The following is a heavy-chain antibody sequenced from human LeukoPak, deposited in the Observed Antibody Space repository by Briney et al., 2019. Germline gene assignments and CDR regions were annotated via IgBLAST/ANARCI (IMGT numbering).Heavy chain of an antibody. CDR3: ARDRGAGYCSSTSCFFDY. V-gene: IGHV4-34*01. D-gene: IGHD2-2*01. CDR2: INHSGST. CDR1: GGSFSGYY. Sequence: SETLSLTCAVYGGSFSGYYWSWIRQPPGKGLEWIGEINHSGSTNYNPSLKSRVTISVDTSKNQFSLKLSSVTAADTAVYYCARDRGAGYCSSTSCFFDYWGQGTLVTVSS. J-gene: IGHJ4*02.